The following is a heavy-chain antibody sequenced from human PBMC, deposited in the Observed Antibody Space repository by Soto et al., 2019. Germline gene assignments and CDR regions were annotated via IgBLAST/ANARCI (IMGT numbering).Heavy chain of an antibody. CDR3: ARLGSAYYADY. CDR2: IYYGGST. D-gene: IGHD1-26*01. J-gene: IGHJ4*02. CDR1: GGSISHYH. Sequence: QVQLQESGPGLVKPSETLSLTCTVSGGSISHYHWSWIRQSPAKGLEWICRIYYGGSTICNPSLNIRVTISVDTSKSQFSLKLNSVTAADTAAYYCARLGSAYYADYWGQGTQVTVSS. V-gene: IGHV4-59*08.